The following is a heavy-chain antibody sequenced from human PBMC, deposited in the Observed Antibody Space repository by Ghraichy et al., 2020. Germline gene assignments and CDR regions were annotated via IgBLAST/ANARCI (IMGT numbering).Heavy chain of an antibody. CDR1: GFTFSTYW. D-gene: IGHD4-23*01. J-gene: IGHJ5*02. V-gene: IGHV3-7*03. CDR3: ARDRMYVRGNPFDP. Sequence: GGSLRLSCEASGFTFSTYWVTWVRQAPGRGLEWLANIKGDGTERYYADSLKGRFTISRDNAKNSLFLQMDSLRAEDTAVYYCARDRMYVRGNPFDPWGQGPLVTVSS. CDR2: IKGDGTER.